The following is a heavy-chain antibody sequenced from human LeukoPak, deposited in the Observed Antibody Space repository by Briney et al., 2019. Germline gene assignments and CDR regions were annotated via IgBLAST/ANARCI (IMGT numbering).Heavy chain of an antibody. Sequence: APVKVSCKASAYTFTSYGITWVRQAPGQGLEWMGWISAHNGNTNYAQKLQGRVTMTTDISTTTAYMELRSLSSDDTAVYYCARGGAYSSDWYVDYWGQGTLVTVSS. CDR1: AYTFTSYG. CDR2: ISAHNGNT. CDR3: ARGGAYSSDWYVDY. D-gene: IGHD6-19*01. J-gene: IGHJ4*02. V-gene: IGHV1-18*01.